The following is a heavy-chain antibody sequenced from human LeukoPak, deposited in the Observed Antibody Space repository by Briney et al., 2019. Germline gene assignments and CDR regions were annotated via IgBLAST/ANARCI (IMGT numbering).Heavy chain of an antibody. V-gene: IGHV4-34*01. CDR2: INHSVST. CDR1: GGSFSGYY. Sequence: SETLSLTCAVYGGSFSGYYWSWIRQPPGKGLEWIGEINHSVSTNYNPSLKSRVTISVDTSKNQFSLKLNSVTPEDTAVYYCAAGRANWGNDAFDIWGQGTMVTVSS. J-gene: IGHJ3*02. CDR3: AAGRANWGNDAFDI. D-gene: IGHD7-27*01.